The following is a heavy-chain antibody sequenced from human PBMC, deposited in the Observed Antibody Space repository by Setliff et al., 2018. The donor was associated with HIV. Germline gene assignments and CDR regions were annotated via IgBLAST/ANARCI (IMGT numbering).Heavy chain of an antibody. CDR3: ARLEKEFTFGGIIVTYYFDY. J-gene: IGHJ4*02. CDR2: MSHSGST. D-gene: IGHD3-16*02. CDR1: GGSISSGTYY. Sequence: SETLSLTCSVSGGSISSGTYYWGWIRQPPGKGLEWIGSMSHSGSTLYNPSLNSRATVSVDMSKNQLSLKLTSVTAADTAVYYCARLEKEFTFGGIIVTYYFDYWGQGTLVTVSS. V-gene: IGHV4-39*07.